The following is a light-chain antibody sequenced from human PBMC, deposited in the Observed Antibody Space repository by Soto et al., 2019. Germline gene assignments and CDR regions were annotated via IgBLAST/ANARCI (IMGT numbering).Light chain of an antibody. CDR1: SSDVGGYNY. J-gene: IGLJ2*01. V-gene: IGLV2-11*01. Sequence: QSVLTQPRSVSGSPGQSVTISCTGTSSDVGGYNYVSWYQQHTGKAPKLMIYDVSKRPSGVPDRFSGSKSGNTASLTISGAQAEDEADYYCCSYAGSYTVVFGGGTKLTVL. CDR3: CSYAGSYTVV. CDR2: DVS.